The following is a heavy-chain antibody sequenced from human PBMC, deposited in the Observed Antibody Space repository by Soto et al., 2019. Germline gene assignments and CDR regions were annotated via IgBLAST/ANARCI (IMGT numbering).Heavy chain of an antibody. D-gene: IGHD2-21*01. J-gene: IGHJ6*02. CDR1: GGTFSSYT. CDR3: ARGFQFVDVVYYYYYGMDV. CDR2: MNPNSGNT. V-gene: IGHV1-8*02. Sequence: GASVKVSCKASGGTFSSYTFSWVRQATGQGLEWMGWMNPNSGNTGYAQKFQGRVTMTRNTSISTAYMELSSLRSEDTAVYYCARGFQFVDVVYYYYYGMDVWGQGTTVTVSS.